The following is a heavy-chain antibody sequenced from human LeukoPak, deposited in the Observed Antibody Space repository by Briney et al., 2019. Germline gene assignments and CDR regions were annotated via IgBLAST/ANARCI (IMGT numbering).Heavy chain of an antibody. D-gene: IGHD3-16*01. CDR2: ISYDGSNK. CDR3: ARDMTRYYYYYMDV. CDR1: GFTFSSYG. Sequence: PGRSLRLSCAASGFTFSSYGIHWVRQAPGKGLEWVAVISYDGSNKYYADSVKGRFTISRDNSKNTLYLQMNSLRAEDTAVYYCARDMTRYYYYYMDVWGKGTTVTVSS. J-gene: IGHJ6*03. V-gene: IGHV3-30*03.